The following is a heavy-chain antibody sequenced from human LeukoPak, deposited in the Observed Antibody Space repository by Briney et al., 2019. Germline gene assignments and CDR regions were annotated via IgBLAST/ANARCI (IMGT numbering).Heavy chain of an antibody. CDR3: AREGGYHTNAFDI. D-gene: IGHD3-22*01. V-gene: IGHV4-61*02. J-gene: IGHJ3*02. CDR1: GGSISSSSYY. Sequence: PSETLSLTCTVSGGSISSSSYYWSWIRQPAGKGLEWIGRIYTSGSTNYNPSLKSRVTISVDTSKNQFSLKLSSVTAADTAVYYCAREGGYHTNAFDIWGQGTMVTVSS. CDR2: IYTSGST.